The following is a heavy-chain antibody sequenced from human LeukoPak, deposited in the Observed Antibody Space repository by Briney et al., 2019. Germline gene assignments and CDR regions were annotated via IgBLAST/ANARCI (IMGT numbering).Heavy chain of an antibody. J-gene: IGHJ4*02. V-gene: IGHV3-23*01. CDR2: ISGSGGST. CDR3: ANRAKHSGWYSY. CDR1: GLTFSSYA. Sequence: PGGSPRLSCAASGLTFSSYAMSWVRQAPGKGLEWVSAISGSGGSTYYADSVKGRFTISRDNSKNTLYLQMNSLRAEDTAVYYCANRAKHSGWYSYWGQGTLVTVSS. D-gene: IGHD6-19*01.